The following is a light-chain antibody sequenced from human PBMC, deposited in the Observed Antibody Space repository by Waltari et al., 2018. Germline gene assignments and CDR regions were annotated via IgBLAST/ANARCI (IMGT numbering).Light chain of an antibody. CDR1: QSVGRA. Sequence: EIVLTQSPVTLSMSPGERATLSCWASQSVGRALAWYQQKPGQAPRLLIYGASIRAAGIPDRFSGSGSGTDLSLTINRLEAEDFTVYYCQHYVRLPVTFGQGTKVELK. V-gene: IGKV3-20*01. CDR2: GAS. CDR3: QHYVRLPVT. J-gene: IGKJ1*01.